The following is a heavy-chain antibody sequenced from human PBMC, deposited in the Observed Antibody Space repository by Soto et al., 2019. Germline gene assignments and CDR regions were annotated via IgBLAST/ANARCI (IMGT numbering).Heavy chain of an antibody. Sequence: SETLSLTCAVYGGSFSGYYWSWIRQPPGKGLEWIGEINHSGSTNYNPSLKSRVTISVDTSKNQFSLKLSSVTAADTAVYYCASVSGEGGNYYDFWSGYFGHRLMEVWGQGTTVTVSS. CDR3: ASVSGEGGNYYDFWSGYFGHRLMEV. V-gene: IGHV4-34*01. J-gene: IGHJ6*02. CDR2: INHSGST. CDR1: GGSFSGYY. D-gene: IGHD3-3*01.